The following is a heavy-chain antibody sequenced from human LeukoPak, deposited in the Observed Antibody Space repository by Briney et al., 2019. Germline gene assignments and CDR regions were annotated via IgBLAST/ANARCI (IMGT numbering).Heavy chain of an antibody. CDR1: GGSFSGYY. CDR2: INHSGST. D-gene: IGHD6-19*01. J-gene: IGHJ4*02. Sequence: SEALSLTCAVYGGSFSGYYWSWIRQPPGKGLEWIGEINHSGSTNYNPSLKSRVTISVDTSKNQFSLKLSSVTAADTAVYYCARSIAVAGRGYFDYWGQGTLVTVSS. V-gene: IGHV4-34*01. CDR3: ARSIAVAGRGYFDY.